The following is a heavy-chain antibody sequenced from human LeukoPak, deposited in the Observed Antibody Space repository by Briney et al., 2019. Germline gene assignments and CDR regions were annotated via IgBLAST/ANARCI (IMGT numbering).Heavy chain of an antibody. V-gene: IGHV4-34*01. CDR1: GASFSGYY. CDR3: ARGRTRIAAAGPPDY. CDR2: INHSGST. J-gene: IGHJ4*02. D-gene: IGHD6-13*01. Sequence: KSSETLSLTCAVYGASFSGYYWSWIRQPPGKGLEWIGEINHSGSTNYNPSLKSRVTISVDTSKNQFSLKLSSVTAADTAVYYCARGRTRIAAAGPPDYWGQGTLVTVSS.